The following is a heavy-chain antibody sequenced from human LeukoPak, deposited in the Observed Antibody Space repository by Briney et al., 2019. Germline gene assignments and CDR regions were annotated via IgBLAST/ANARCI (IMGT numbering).Heavy chain of an antibody. V-gene: IGHV4-59*11. D-gene: IGHD2-2*01. CDR2: IYYSGST. CDR1: GGSISSHY. CDR3: ARYHCGSTYCPGVDF. Sequence: SETLSLTCTVSGGSISSHYWSWIRQPPGKGLEWIGYIYYSGSTNYNPSLKSRVTISVDTSKNQFSLKLSSVTAADTAVYYCARYHCGSTYCPGVDFYGQGTLVTVSS. J-gene: IGHJ4*02.